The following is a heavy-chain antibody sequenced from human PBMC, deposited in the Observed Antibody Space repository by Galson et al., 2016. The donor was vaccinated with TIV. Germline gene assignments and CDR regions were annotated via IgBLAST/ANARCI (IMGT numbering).Heavy chain of an antibody. D-gene: IGHD1-7*01. Sequence: SLRLSCAASGFIFSDYAMNWARQTPGKGLEWISYISRSGGNSFYAESVKGRFTVSRDSLDKSVFLQMNSLRDEDTVVYFCARDQNYALDVWGPGTMVTVSS. V-gene: IGHV3-48*02. CDR2: ISRSGGNS. J-gene: IGHJ6*02. CDR1: GFIFSDYA. CDR3: ARDQNYALDV.